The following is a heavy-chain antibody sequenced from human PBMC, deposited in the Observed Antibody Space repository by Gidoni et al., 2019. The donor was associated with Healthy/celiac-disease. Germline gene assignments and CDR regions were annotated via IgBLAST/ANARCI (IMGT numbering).Heavy chain of an antibody. CDR2: ISGSGGST. J-gene: IGHJ4*02. CDR1: GFTFSSYA. D-gene: IGHD5-12*01. CDR3: AKDLHSGYDPNGPIFDY. V-gene: IGHV3-23*01. Sequence: EVQLLESGGGLVQPGGSLRLSCAASGFTFSSYAMSWVRQAPGKGLEWVSAISGSGGSTYYADSVKGRFTISRDNSKNTLYLQMNSLRAEDTAVYYCAKDLHSGYDPNGPIFDYWGQGTLVTVSS.